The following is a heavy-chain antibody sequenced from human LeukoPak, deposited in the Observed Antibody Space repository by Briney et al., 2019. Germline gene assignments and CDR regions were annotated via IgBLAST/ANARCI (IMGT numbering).Heavy chain of an antibody. CDR1: GGSISSSSYY. Sequence: SETLSLICTVSGGSISSSSYYWVWIRQPPGKGLEWIGSIYYSGSTYYNPSLKSRVTISVDTSKNQFSLKLSSVTAADTAVYYCARLVLAGYFDYWGQGTLVTVSS. D-gene: IGHD2-15*01. CDR3: ARLVLAGYFDY. CDR2: IYYSGST. V-gene: IGHV4-39*01. J-gene: IGHJ4*02.